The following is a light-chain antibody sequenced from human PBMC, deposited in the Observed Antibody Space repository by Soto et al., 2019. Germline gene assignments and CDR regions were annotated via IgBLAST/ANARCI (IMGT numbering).Light chain of an antibody. CDR3: QQYKSWPPFT. CDR2: GAS. Sequence: EIVMTQSPATLSVSPGERVTLSCRASQSVSSSLAWYQQKPGQAPRLLIYGASTKATGIPARFSGSVSGTEVSLIILTLQSEDFAVYYCQQYKSWPPFTFGPGTKVDIK. V-gene: IGKV3-15*01. CDR1: QSVSSS. J-gene: IGKJ3*01.